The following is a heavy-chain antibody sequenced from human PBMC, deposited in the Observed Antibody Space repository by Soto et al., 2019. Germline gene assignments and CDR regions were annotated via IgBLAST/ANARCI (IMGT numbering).Heavy chain of an antibody. CDR2: IYWDDDK. Sequence: QITLKESGPTLVKPTQTLTLTCTFSGFSLTTGGVGVGWIRQPPGKALEWLALIYWDDDKRYSPSLKSRLTITKDTSKNQEVLIMTNMDPVDTATYYCAHSPPPTVTTSAEYFQHWGQGTLVTVSS. CDR1: GFSLTTGGVG. V-gene: IGHV2-5*02. D-gene: IGHD4-17*01. J-gene: IGHJ1*01. CDR3: AHSPPPTVTTSAEYFQH.